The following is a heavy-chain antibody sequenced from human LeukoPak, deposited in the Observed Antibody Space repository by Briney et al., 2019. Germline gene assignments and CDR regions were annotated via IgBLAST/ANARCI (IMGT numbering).Heavy chain of an antibody. CDR2: IKSKTDGGTT. Sequence: GGSLRLSCAASGFTFSNAWMSWVRQAPGKGLEWVGRIKSKTDGGTTDYAAPVKGRFTISRDDSKNTLYLQMNSLKTEDTAVYYCTTEKKGDLGSTGKYFDYWGQGTLVTVSS. CDR3: TTEKKGDLGSTGKYFDY. D-gene: IGHD2-8*02. J-gene: IGHJ4*02. CDR1: GFTFSNAW. V-gene: IGHV3-15*01.